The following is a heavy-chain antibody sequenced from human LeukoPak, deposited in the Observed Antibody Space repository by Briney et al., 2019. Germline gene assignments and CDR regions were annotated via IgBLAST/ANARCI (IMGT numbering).Heavy chain of an antibody. CDR3: ATVFDY. V-gene: IGHV3-74*01. CDR2: MNQDGSGT. Sequence: GGSLRPSCAVSGFTLSSNWMHWVRQAPGKGLEWVSRMNQDGSGTSYADSVKGRFTISRDNAKNTVYLQMNSLRAEDSAMYYCATVFDYWGQGTLVTVSS. J-gene: IGHJ4*02. CDR1: GFTLSSNW.